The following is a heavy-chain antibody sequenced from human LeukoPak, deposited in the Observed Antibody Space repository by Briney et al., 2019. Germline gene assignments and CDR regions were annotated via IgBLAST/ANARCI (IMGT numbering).Heavy chain of an antibody. D-gene: IGHD3-10*01. CDR2: ISYDGSNK. CDR1: GFTFSSYA. J-gene: IGHJ6*04. V-gene: IGHV3-30*04. CDR3: ARELSVRGVIRYYGMDV. Sequence: PGGSLRLSCAASGFTFSSYAMHWVRQAPGKGLEWVAVISYDGSNKYYADSVKGRFTISRDNSKNTLYLQMNSLRAEGTAVYYCARELSVRGVIRYYGMDVWGKGTTVTVPS.